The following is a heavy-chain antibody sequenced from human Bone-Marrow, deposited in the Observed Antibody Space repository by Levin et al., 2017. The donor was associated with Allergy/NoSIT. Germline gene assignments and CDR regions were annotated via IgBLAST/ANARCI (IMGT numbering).Heavy chain of an antibody. CDR1: GDSVSSNKVA. D-gene: IGHD1-26*01. Sequence: RSQTLSLTCAISGDSVSSNKVAWNWIRQSPSRGLEWLGRTYYRSKWYYDYAVSVKSRITINPDTSKNYLSLQLTSVTPEDAAIYYCARAIGSTSTHFDFWGQGTLVTVSS. CDR2: TYYRSKWYY. V-gene: IGHV6-1*01. J-gene: IGHJ4*02. CDR3: ARAIGSTSTHFDF.